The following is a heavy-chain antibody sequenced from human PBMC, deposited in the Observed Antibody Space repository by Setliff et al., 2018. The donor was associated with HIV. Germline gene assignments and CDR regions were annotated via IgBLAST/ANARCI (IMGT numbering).Heavy chain of an antibody. D-gene: IGHD6-13*01. CDR3: ARGTTGYSTIWYRNGLTYYYYMDV. J-gene: IGHJ6*03. CDR2: MNDSGSA. V-gene: IGHV4-59*11. CDR1: GGSISRHS. Sequence: SETLSLTCTVSGGSISRHSWSWIRQSPGKGLEWIGYMNDSGSAKYNPSLKSRVTMSVDTSKNQFSLKLSSVTAADTAVFYCARGTTGYSTIWYRNGLTYYYYMDVWGKGTKVTVSS.